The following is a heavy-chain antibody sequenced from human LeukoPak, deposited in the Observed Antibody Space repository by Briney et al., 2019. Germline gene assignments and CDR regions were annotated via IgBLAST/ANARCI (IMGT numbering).Heavy chain of an antibody. CDR1: GYTFTNYG. J-gene: IGHJ6*03. Sequence: ASVKVSCKASGYTFTNYGISWVRQAPGQGLEWRGWISVYNGNTNYAQKLQGRVTMTTDTSTRTAYMELRSLRSDDTAVYYCARHGDYYYYYMDVWGKGTTVTVSS. CDR3: ARHGDYYYYYMDV. V-gene: IGHV1-18*01. D-gene: IGHD3-3*01. CDR2: ISVYNGNT.